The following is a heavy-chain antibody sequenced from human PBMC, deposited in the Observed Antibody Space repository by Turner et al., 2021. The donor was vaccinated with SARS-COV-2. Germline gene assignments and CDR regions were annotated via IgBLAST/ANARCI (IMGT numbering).Heavy chain of an antibody. CDR3: ARDYHFDY. Sequence: EVQLVESGGGLVKPGGSLSLSCAASGFTFSSFGMNWVRQAPGKGLEWVSSISSGSTYIYYADSVKGRFTISRDNAKNSLYLQMNSLRAEDTAVYYCARDYHFDYWGQGTLVTVSS. CDR2: ISSGSTYI. J-gene: IGHJ4*02. CDR1: GFTFSSFG. V-gene: IGHV3-21*01.